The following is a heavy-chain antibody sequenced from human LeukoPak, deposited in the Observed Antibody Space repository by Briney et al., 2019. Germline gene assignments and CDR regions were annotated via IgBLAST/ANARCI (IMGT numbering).Heavy chain of an antibody. CDR1: GYSLSDLS. Sequence: GASVKVSCKVSGYSLSDLSIHWVRHVAAKGLEWMGGFEPEEGAHGETIFAQKFEDRLTLTEDTSADTAYMELVRLTSEDTAVYYCATDRLEIYALHIWGQGTPVTVSS. V-gene: IGHV1-24*01. D-gene: IGHD1-1*01. J-gene: IGHJ4*03. CDR3: ATDRLEIYALHI. CDR2: FEPEEGAHGET.